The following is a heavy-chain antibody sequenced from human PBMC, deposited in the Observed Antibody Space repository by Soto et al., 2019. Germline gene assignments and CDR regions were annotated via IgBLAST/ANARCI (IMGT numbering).Heavy chain of an antibody. CDR2: IFPLTDIP. V-gene: IGHV1-69*02. CDR1: GGTFRNYP. J-gene: IGHJ5*01. CDR3: VRGPPVFSNTTES. Sequence: QVQLVQSGTEVKKPGSSVKVSCKASGGTFRNYPINWVRQAPGQGLEWMGSIFPLTDIPDYAQNFQARLTLSADTTTRTAHIEIRRPTHLATRTYFSVRGPPVFSNTTESWG.